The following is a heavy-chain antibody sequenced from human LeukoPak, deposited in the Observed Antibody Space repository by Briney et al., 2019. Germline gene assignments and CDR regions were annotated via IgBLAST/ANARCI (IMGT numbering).Heavy chain of an antibody. Sequence: SETLSHTCPVSGGSISSYYWSWIRQPPGKGLEWIGYIYYSGSTNYNPSLKSRVTISVDTSKNQFSLKLSSVTAADTAVYYCARDGGDYDTGNWFDPWGQGTLVTVSS. V-gene: IGHV4-59*01. CDR2: IYYSGST. D-gene: IGHD4-17*01. J-gene: IGHJ5*02. CDR1: GGSISSYY. CDR3: ARDGGDYDTGNWFDP.